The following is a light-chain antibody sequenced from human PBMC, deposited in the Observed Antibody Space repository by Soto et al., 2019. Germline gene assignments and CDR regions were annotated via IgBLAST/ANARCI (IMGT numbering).Light chain of an antibody. CDR3: QQLDSYPIS. Sequence: NKSASAQSAYLGDRVTITKRASQRISNYLTWYQQKQGKAPKPLIYVASSLSSGVPSRFSGSGFVTDFNLTICSLHTEYLPTYCSQQLDSYPISFGQGTQLEIK. CDR2: VAS. V-gene: IGKV1-16*01. J-gene: IGKJ5*01. CDR1: QRISNY.